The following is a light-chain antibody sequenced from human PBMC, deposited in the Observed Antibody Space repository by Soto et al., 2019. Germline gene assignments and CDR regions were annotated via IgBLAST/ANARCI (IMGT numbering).Light chain of an antibody. CDR1: QSISDW. CDR3: QHYNSYSEA. Sequence: GDRVTITCRASQSISDWLAWFQLKPGKAPKLLIYDASSLESGVPSRFSGGGSGTEFTLTISSLQPDDFATYYCQHYNSYSEAFGQGTKVDIK. J-gene: IGKJ1*01. CDR2: DAS. V-gene: IGKV1-5*01.